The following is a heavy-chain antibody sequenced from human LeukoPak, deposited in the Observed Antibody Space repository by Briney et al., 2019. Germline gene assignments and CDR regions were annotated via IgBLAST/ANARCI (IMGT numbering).Heavy chain of an antibody. V-gene: IGHV3-21*01. CDR3: ARDYCSGVSCYYFDY. J-gene: IGHJ4*02. CDR1: GFTFSSYE. CDR2: ISRSSSYR. D-gene: IGHD2-15*01. Sequence: PGGSLRLSCAASGFTFSSYEMNWVRQAPGKGLEWVSSISRSSSYRYYADSVKGRFTISRDNAKNSLYLQMNSLRAEDTAVYYCARDYCSGVSCYYFDYWGQGTLVTVSS.